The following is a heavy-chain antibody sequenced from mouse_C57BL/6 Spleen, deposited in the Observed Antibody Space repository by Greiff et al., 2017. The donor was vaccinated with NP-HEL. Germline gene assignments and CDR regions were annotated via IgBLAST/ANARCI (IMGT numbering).Heavy chain of an antibody. V-gene: IGHV8-12*01. Sequence: QVTLKESGPGILQSSQTLSLTCSFSGFSLSTSGMGVSWIRQPSGKGLEWLAHIYWDDDKRYNPSLKSRLTLSQDTSRNQVFLKITSVDTADTDTYNCAHFYYEGYYYFDVWGTGTTVTVSS. J-gene: IGHJ1*03. CDR1: GFSLSTSGMG. CDR2: IYWDDDK. CDR3: AHFYYEGYYYFDV. D-gene: IGHD2-3*01.